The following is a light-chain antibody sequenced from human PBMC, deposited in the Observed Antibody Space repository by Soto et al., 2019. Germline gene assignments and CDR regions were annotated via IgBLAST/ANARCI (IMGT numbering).Light chain of an antibody. CDR2: QAS. J-gene: IGKJ1*01. CDR3: QQYTSYS. Sequence: DIQMTQSPSTLSASVEGRVTITCRASQSITPWLAWYPHKPRKVPKLLIYQASSLERGVPLRFSGSGYGTEFTLTISSLQPDDFATYYCQQYTSYSFGQGTKVDIK. V-gene: IGKV1-5*03. CDR1: QSITPW.